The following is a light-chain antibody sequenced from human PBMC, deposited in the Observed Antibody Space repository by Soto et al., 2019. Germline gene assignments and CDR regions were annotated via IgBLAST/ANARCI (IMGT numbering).Light chain of an antibody. J-gene: IGKJ2*01. CDR1: QSVSSSY. CDR3: QQYGSSPPWYT. Sequence: EIVLTQSPGTLSLSPGERATLSCRASQSVSSSYLAWYQQKPGQGPMLLIYGASSRATGIPDRFSGSGSGTDFTLTISRLEPEDFAVYYCQQYGSSPPWYTFGQGTKLEIK. CDR2: GAS. V-gene: IGKV3-20*01.